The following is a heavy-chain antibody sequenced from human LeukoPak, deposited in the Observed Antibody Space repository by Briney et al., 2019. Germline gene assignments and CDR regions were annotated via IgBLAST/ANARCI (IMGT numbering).Heavy chain of an antibody. D-gene: IGHD6-13*01. Sequence: ASVKVSCKASRYTFTSYVMHWVRQAAGQRLEWMGWMNACNGNTKYSQKFQGRVTITRDTSASTTYMELSSLRSEDTAVYYCARERGPLAAAGTWWFDPWGQGTLVTVSS. CDR2: MNACNGNT. CDR3: ARERGPLAAAGTWWFDP. V-gene: IGHV1-3*01. CDR1: RYTFTSYV. J-gene: IGHJ5*02.